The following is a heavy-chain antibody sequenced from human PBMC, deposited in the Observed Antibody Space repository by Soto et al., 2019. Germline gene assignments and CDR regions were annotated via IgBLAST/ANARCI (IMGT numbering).Heavy chain of an antibody. CDR3: ACSRRPARLGPKGAIDY. CDR1: GFTLSNYW. J-gene: IGHJ4*02. D-gene: IGHD2-15*01. CDR2: IDTDGSTT. V-gene: IGHV3-74*01. Sequence: PGGSLRLSCATSGFTLSNYWMHWVRQVPGRGLVWVSRIDTDGSTTSYADFAKGRFTISRDNAKSTLSLQMNSLRAEDTAIYYCACSRRPARLGPKGAIDYWGQGTLVTVSS.